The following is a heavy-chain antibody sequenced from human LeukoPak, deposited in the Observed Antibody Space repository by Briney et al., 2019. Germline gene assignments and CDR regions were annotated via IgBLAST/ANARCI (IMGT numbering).Heavy chain of an antibody. V-gene: IGHV3-48*01. J-gene: IGHJ4*02. CDR3: ARDGVEYGSGGFYFDY. Sequence: GGSLRHSCGASGFSFSSYNMNWVRQAPGKGLEWVSSISRGSTTIYYADPVKGRFTISRDNAKNSLYLQMNSLRAEDTAVYYCARDGVEYGSGGFYFDYWGQGTLVTVSS. CDR2: ISRGSTTI. D-gene: IGHD3-10*01. CDR1: GFSFSSYN.